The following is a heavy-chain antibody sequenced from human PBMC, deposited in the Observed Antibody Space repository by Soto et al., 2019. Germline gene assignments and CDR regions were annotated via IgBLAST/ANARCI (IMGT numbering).Heavy chain of an antibody. CDR3: AKDLEYSGYGKCDY. CDR1: GFTFSSYG. D-gene: IGHD5-12*01. CDR2: ISYDGSNK. J-gene: IGHJ4*02. V-gene: IGHV3-30*18. Sequence: GGSLRLSCAASGFTFSSYGMHWVRQAPGKGLEWVAVISYDGSNKYYADSVKGRFTISRDNSKNTLYLQMNSLRAGDTAVYYCAKDLEYSGYGKCDYWGQGTLVTVSS.